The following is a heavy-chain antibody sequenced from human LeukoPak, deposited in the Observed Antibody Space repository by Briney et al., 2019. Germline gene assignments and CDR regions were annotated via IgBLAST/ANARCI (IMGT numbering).Heavy chain of an antibody. D-gene: IGHD6-13*01. Sequence: GGSLRLSCAASGFTFSSYAMSWVRQAPGKGLEGVSGISGSGDTTKYADSVKDRFTISRDNSKNTLYLQMNSLRADDTAVYYCAKEGRVAGGTGDYLDYWGQGTLVTVSS. CDR1: GFTFSSYA. CDR2: ISGSGDTT. J-gene: IGHJ4*02. CDR3: AKEGRVAGGTGDYLDY. V-gene: IGHV3-23*01.